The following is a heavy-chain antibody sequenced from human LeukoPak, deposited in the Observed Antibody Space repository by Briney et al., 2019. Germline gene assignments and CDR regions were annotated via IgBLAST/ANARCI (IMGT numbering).Heavy chain of an antibody. CDR2: IIPIFGTA. CDR1: GGTFSSYA. V-gene: IGHV1-69*05. Sequence: EASVKVSCKASGGTFSSYAISWVRQAPGQGLEWMGGIIPIFGTANYAQKLQGRVTMTTDTSTSTAYMELRSLRSDDTAVYYCATYYYDSSGYYYPPNWGQGTLVTVSS. CDR3: ATYYYDSSGYYYPPN. J-gene: IGHJ4*02. D-gene: IGHD3-22*01.